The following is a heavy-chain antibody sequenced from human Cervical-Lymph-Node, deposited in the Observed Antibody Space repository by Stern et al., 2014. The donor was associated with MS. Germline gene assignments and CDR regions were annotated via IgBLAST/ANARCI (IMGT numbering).Heavy chain of an antibody. CDR3: ASLRVEVVSDAPYFSFSGMDV. CDR2: IYYSGST. V-gene: IGHV4-59*01. J-gene: IGHJ6*02. D-gene: IGHD2-2*01. Sequence: QLQLQESGPGLVKPSETLSLTCTVSGDSISSAYWSWIRQPPGKGLAWIGYIYYSGSTDYNPSLKSRVVISMDTSQKQFSLKLSFGTAADTAVYYWASLRVEVVSDAPYFSFSGMDVWGRGTTVTVSS. CDR1: GDSISSAY.